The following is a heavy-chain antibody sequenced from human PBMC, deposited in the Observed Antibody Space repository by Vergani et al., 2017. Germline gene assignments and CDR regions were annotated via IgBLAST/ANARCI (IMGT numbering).Heavy chain of an antibody. J-gene: IGHJ6*03. CDR3: ARHKEQLVPGNYYYYYYMDV. CDR1: GGSISNNY. D-gene: IGHD6-13*01. V-gene: IGHV4-59*01. Sequence: QVQLQEAGPGLAKPSETLSLTCTVSGGSISNNYWSWIRQPPGKGLEWIGYISYGGITNYNPSLMGRVTISLDTSKNQFSLNLSSVTAADTAVYYCARHKEQLVPGNYYYYYYMDVWGKGTTVTVSS. CDR2: ISYGGIT.